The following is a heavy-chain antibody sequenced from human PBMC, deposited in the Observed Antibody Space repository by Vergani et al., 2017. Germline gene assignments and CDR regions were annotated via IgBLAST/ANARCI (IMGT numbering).Heavy chain of an antibody. Sequence: QVQLQESGPGLVKPSQSLSLTCTVSGGSISSGGYYWSWIRQYPGKGLEWIGYIYYSGSTYYNPSLKSRLSISVDTSKNQVSLKLNSVTAADTAVYYCARARGYYGSAIDYWGQGTLVTVSS. CDR2: IYYSGST. CDR3: ARARGYYGSAIDY. J-gene: IGHJ4*02. CDR1: GGSISSGGYY. V-gene: IGHV4-31*03. D-gene: IGHD3-10*01.